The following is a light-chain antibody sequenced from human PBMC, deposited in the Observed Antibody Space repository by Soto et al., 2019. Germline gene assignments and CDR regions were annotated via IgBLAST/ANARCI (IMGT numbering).Light chain of an antibody. CDR1: QSIRSN. J-gene: IGKJ4*01. CDR2: GAS. V-gene: IGKV3-15*01. CDR3: QQHDNWPPVT. Sequence: EIVMTQSPATLSVSPGESATLSCRASQSIRSNFSWYQQRPGQAPRLLIYGASTRATGIPARFSGSGSRTEVTLTISNLQSDDFAVYYCQQHDNWPPVTFGGGTKVESK.